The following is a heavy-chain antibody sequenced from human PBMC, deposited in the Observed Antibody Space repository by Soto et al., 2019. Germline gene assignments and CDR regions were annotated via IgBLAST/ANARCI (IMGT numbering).Heavy chain of an antibody. D-gene: IGHD1-1*01. V-gene: IGHV3-30-3*01. CDR3: ARVTPGNNLYYFSGLDF. J-gene: IGHJ6*02. CDR2: ISYEGSNT. Sequence: GGSLRLSCVASGFSFDTYGIHWVRQAPGKGLQWVALISYEGSNTYYADSVRGRFTISRDNSKNTLYLQMNTLRPEDTGVYYCARVTPGNNLYYFSGLDFWGQGTSVTVS. CDR1: GFSFDTYG.